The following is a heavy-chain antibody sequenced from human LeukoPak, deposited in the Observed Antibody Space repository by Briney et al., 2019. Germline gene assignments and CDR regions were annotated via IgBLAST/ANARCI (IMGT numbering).Heavy chain of an antibody. CDR2: IYYSGST. CDR1: AGSISSYH. D-gene: IGHD6-13*01. Sequence: SETLSLTCTVSAGSISSYHWSWIRQPPGKGLEWIGYIYYSGSTNYNPSLKSRVTISVDTSKNQFSLRLTSVTAADTAVYFCARRYSSSWYGLDPWGQGTLVTVSS. CDR3: ARRYSSSWYGLDP. J-gene: IGHJ5*02. V-gene: IGHV4-59*01.